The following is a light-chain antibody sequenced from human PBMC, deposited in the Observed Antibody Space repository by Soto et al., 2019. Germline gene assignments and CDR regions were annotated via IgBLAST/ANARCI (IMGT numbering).Light chain of an antibody. CDR2: DVT. Sequence: QSVLTQPASVSGSPGQSITISCTGSFSDVGLHDYVSWYQQHPGKAPKLVIYDVTNRPSGVSSRFSGSKSGNTASLTISGLQAEDEADYYCCSYTTSSTYVFGTGTKVTVL. V-gene: IGLV2-14*03. CDR3: CSYTTSSTYV. CDR1: FSDVGLHDY. J-gene: IGLJ1*01.